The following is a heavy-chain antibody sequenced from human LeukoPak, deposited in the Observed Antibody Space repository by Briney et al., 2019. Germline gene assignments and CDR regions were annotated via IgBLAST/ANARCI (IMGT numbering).Heavy chain of an antibody. CDR1: GLTFSSYA. CDR2: ISASGGST. Sequence: GGSLRLSCAASGLTFSSYAMSWVRQAPGKGLEWVSDISASGGSTYYADSLKGRFTISRDNSKNTLYLQMNSPRAEDTAVYYCATSSGVGRTYAFDYWGQGTLVTVSS. CDR3: ATSSGVGRTYAFDY. J-gene: IGHJ4*02. V-gene: IGHV3-23*01. D-gene: IGHD2-8*01.